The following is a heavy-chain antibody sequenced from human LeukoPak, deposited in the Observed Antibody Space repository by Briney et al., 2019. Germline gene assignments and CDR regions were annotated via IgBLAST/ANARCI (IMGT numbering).Heavy chain of an antibody. CDR3: ARNSGSGSYDDY. D-gene: IGHD1-26*01. J-gene: IGHJ4*02. Sequence: ASVKVSCKASGYTFTSYDINWVRQATGQGLEWMGWMNPNSGNTGYAQKFQGRVTMTRNTSISTAYMELSSLRSEGTAVYYCARNSGSGSYDDYWGQGTLVTVSS. V-gene: IGHV1-8*01. CDR1: GYTFTSYD. CDR2: MNPNSGNT.